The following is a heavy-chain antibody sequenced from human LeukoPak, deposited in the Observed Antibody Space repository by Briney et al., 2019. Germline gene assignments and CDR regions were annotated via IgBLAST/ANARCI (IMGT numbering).Heavy chain of an antibody. V-gene: IGHV3-7*01. CDR1: GFTFSSYW. CDR2: IKQDGSEK. J-gene: IGHJ6*02. D-gene: IGHD6-19*01. CDR3: VRGGGCSGSPMRYGTDV. Sequence: GGSLRLSCAASGFTFSSYWMSWVRQAPGKGLEWVANIKQDGSEKYYVDSVKGRFTISRDNAKNILFLQMNSLRAEDTAVYYCVRGGGCSGSPMRYGTDVWGQGTTVTVSS.